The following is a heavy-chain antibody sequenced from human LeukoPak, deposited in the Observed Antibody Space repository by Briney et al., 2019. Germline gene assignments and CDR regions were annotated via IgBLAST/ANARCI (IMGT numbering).Heavy chain of an antibody. CDR3: ARSRSGYSYDHAAFDI. Sequence: PSETQSLTCTVSGGSISSYYWSWIRQPPGKGLEWIAYIDYRGSTTYNPSLKSRVTISVDTSRNQFSLKLSSVTAADTAVYYCARSRSGYSYDHAAFDIWGQGTMVTVSS. CDR1: GGSISSYY. D-gene: IGHD5-18*01. CDR2: IDYRGST. V-gene: IGHV4-59*01. J-gene: IGHJ3*02.